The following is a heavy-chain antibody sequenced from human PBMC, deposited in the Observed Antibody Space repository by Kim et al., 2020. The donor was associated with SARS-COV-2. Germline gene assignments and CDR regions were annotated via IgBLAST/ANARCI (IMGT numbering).Heavy chain of an antibody. CDR3: ALGSYYFDY. J-gene: IGHJ4*02. V-gene: IGHV3-11*04. D-gene: IGHD6-25*01. Sequence: STMYYRDTVKGRFTIARENAKNSLLLKKNSLGAEDTAVYYCALGSYYFDYWGQGTLVTVSS. CDR2: STM.